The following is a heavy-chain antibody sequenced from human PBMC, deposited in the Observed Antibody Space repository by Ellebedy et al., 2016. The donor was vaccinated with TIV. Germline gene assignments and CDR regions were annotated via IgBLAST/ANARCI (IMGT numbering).Heavy chain of an antibody. Sequence: ASVKVSXXASGYTFTSYGISWVRQAPGQGLEWMGWISAYNGNTNYAQKLQGRVTMTTDTSTSTAYMELRSLRSEDTAVYYCASEVYYDSSGYPGNWGQGTLVTVSS. CDR2: ISAYNGNT. V-gene: IGHV1-18*04. CDR3: ASEVYYDSSGYPGN. J-gene: IGHJ4*02. D-gene: IGHD3-22*01. CDR1: GYTFTSYG.